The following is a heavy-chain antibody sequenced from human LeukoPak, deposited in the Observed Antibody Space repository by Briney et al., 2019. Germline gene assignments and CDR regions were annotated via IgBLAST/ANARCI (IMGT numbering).Heavy chain of an antibody. D-gene: IGHD2-8*01. CDR3: SGENGAFAPFGY. V-gene: IGHV4-4*02. J-gene: IGHJ4*02. CDR1: DGSMSNSNG. Sequence: PSGTLSLTCGVWDGSMSNSNGWSWVGQRPGPGLEGLREISLTGLTPFNPSRESRVTVSLDKSKNHLSLNPTSVTAADTAVYYRSGENGAFAPFGYGGQGTLVTVLS. CDR2: ISLTGLT.